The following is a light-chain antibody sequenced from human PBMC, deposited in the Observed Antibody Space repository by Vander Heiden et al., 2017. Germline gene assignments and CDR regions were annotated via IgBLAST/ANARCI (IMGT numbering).Light chain of an antibody. V-gene: IGKV3-20*01. CDR3: QHEGSSPRT. CDR2: GAS. CDR1: QSVSSSY. Sequence: EIVFTQSPGTLSLSPGERATLSCRASQSVSSSYLAWYQQKPGQAPRLLIYGASSRATGIPDRFSGSGSGTDFTLTISRLEPEDFAVYYCQHEGSSPRTFGHRTKVDIK. J-gene: IGKJ3*01.